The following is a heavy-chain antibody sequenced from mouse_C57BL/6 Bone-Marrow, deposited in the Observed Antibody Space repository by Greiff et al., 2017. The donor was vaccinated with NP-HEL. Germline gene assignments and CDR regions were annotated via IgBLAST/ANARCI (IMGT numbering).Heavy chain of an antibody. CDR2: ISSGGDYI. J-gene: IGHJ2*01. CDR1: GFTFSSYA. Sequence: EVNVVESGEGLVKPGGSLKLSCAASGFTFSSYAMSWVRQTPEQRLEWVAYISSGGDYIYYADTVKGRFTISRDNARNTLYLQMSSLKSEDAAMYYCTRASYHFDYWGQGTTLTVSS. CDR3: TRASYHFDY. V-gene: IGHV5-9-1*02. D-gene: IGHD6-1*01.